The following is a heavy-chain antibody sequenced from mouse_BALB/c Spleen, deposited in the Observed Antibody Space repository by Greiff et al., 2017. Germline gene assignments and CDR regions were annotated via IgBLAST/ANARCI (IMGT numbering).Heavy chain of an antibody. Sequence: QVQLKESGPGLVQPSQSLSITCTVSGFSLPSYGVHWVRPSPGKGLEWLGVIWSGGSTDYNAAFISRLSISKDNSKSQVFFKMNSLQANDTAIYYCARDNYYGSSHWYFDVWGAGTTVTVSS. D-gene: IGHD1-1*01. CDR1: GFSLPSYG. J-gene: IGHJ1*01. V-gene: IGHV2-2*02. CDR2: IWSGGST. CDR3: ARDNYYGSSHWYFDV.